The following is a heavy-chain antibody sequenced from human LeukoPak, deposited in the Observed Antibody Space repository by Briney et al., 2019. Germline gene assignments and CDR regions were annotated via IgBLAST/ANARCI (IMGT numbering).Heavy chain of an antibody. Sequence: SGTLSLTCAVSGGSISSSNWWSWVRQPPGKGLEWIGEIYHSGSTNYNPSLKSRVTISVDKSKNQFSLKLSSVTAADTAVYYCARDFVVDDGSPTTVRNNWFDPWGQGTLVTVSS. CDR1: GGSISSSNW. J-gene: IGHJ5*02. D-gene: IGHD1/OR15-1a*01. CDR2: IYHSGST. V-gene: IGHV4-4*02. CDR3: ARDFVVDDGSPTTVRNNWFDP.